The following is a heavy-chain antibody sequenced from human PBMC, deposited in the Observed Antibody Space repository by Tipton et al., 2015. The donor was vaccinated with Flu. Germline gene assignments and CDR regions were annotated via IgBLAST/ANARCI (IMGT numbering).Heavy chain of an antibody. D-gene: IGHD7-27*01. CDR2: ISGSGGGT. V-gene: IGHV3-23*01. J-gene: IGHJ4*02. CDR3: ATLTGDDY. CDR1: GFTFSIYA. Sequence: SLRLSCAASGFTFSIYAMSWVRQAPGKRLEWISAISGSGGGTYYADSVKGRFSISRDNAKNSLYLQLNSLRAEDTAVYYCATLTGDDYWGQGDLVTVSS.